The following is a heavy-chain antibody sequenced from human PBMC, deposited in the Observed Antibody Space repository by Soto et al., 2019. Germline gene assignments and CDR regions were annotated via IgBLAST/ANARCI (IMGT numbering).Heavy chain of an antibody. CDR3: AREYYYDSSGYKYYYYGMDV. CDR2: ISAYNGNT. Sequence: ASVKVSCKASGDTFTSYGISWVRQAPGQGLEWMGWISAYNGNTNYAQKLQGRVTMTTDTSTSTAYMELRSLRSDDTAVYYCAREYYYDSSGYKYYYYGMDVWGQGTTVTVSS. CDR1: GDTFTSYG. V-gene: IGHV1-18*01. D-gene: IGHD3-22*01. J-gene: IGHJ6*02.